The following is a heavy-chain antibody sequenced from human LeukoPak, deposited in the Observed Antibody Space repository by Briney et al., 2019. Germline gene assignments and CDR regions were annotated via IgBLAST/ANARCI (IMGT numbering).Heavy chain of an antibody. Sequence: SETLSLTCTVSGGSISSGGYYWSWIRQHPGKGLEWIGYIYYSGSTYYNPSLKSRVTISVDTSKNQFSLHLRSVTAADTALYYCAKNYYQTSGIMVDDAFEIWGQGTMVTVSS. D-gene: IGHD3-22*01. J-gene: IGHJ3*02. CDR1: GGSISSGGYY. CDR2: IYYSGST. V-gene: IGHV4-31*03. CDR3: AKNYYQTSGIMVDDAFEI.